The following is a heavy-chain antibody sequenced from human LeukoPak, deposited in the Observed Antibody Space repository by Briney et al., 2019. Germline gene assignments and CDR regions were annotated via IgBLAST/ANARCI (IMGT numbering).Heavy chain of an antibody. J-gene: IGHJ3*02. CDR3: ARLGMARDAFDI. V-gene: IGHV3-21*01. CDR1: GFTFSSYS. CDR2: ISSSSYI. Sequence: GGSLRLSCAASGFTFSSYSMNWVRQAPGKGLEWVSSISSSSYIYYADSVKGRFTISRDNAKNSLYLQMNSLRAEDTAVYYCARLGMARDAFDIWGQGTMVTVSS. D-gene: IGHD3-16*01.